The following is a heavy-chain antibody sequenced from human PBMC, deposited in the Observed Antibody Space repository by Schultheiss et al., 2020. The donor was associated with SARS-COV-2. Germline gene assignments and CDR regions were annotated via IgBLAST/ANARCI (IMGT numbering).Heavy chain of an antibody. V-gene: IGHV4-34*01. CDR2: INHSGST. CDR3: ARDRRGFSQWLVHGWFDP. Sequence: SETLSLTCAVYGGSFSGYYWSWIRQPPGKGLEWIGEINHSGSTNYNPSLKSRVTISVDTSKNQFSLKLSSVTAADTAVYYCARDRRGFSQWLVHGWFDPWGQGTLVTVSS. D-gene: IGHD6-19*01. J-gene: IGHJ5*02. CDR1: GGSFSGYY.